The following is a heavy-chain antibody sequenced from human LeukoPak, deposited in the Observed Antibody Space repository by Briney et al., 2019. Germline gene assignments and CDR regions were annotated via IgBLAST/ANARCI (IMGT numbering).Heavy chain of an antibody. CDR2: IYYSGST. Sequence: SETLSLTCTVSGGSVSSGSYYWSWIRQPPGKGLEWIGYIYYSGSTNYNPSLKSRVTMSVDTSKNQFSLKLSSVTAADTAVYYCARDPGDYDHDWYFDLWGRGTLVTVSS. CDR3: ARDPGDYDHDWYFDL. V-gene: IGHV4-61*01. J-gene: IGHJ2*01. D-gene: IGHD4-17*01. CDR1: GGSVSSGSYY.